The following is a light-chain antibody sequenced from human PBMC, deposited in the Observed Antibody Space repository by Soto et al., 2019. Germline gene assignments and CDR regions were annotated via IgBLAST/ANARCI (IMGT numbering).Light chain of an antibody. Sequence: DIQVTQSPSTLSASVGDRVTITFXASQRIGTWVAWYQQKPGKAPKLLIFEASTLERGGPSRFSGSGSGTDFTLTISSLQPDDFATYYCQQYSDSSGAFGQGTKVDI. CDR2: EAS. CDR3: QQYSDSSGA. V-gene: IGKV1-5*01. J-gene: IGKJ1*01. CDR1: QRIGTW.